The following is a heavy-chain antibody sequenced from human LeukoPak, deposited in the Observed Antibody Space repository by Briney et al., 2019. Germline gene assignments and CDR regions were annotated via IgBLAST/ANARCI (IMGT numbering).Heavy chain of an antibody. CDR1: GYTFTSYG. CDR2: ISAYNGNT. J-gene: IGHJ4*02. CDR3: ARPYYDILTGQDYFDY. D-gene: IGHD3-9*01. V-gene: IGHV1-18*01. Sequence: ASVKVSRKASGYTFTSYGISWVRQDPGQGLEWMGWISAYNGNTNYAQKLQGRVTMTRNTSISTAYMELSSLRSEDTAVYYCARPYYDILTGQDYFDYWGQGTLVTVSS.